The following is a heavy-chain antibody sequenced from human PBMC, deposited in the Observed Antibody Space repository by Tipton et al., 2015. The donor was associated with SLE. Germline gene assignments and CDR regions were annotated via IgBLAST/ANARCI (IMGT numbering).Heavy chain of an antibody. D-gene: IGHD3-10*01. CDR1: GFTFEDYA. V-gene: IGHV3-9*01. CDR2: INWNSGSI. J-gene: IGHJ6*03. CDR3: VKDKGIYYYFHMDV. Sequence: RSLRLSCAASGFTFEDYAMHWVRQGPGKGLEWVAAINWNSGSIDYADSVKGRFAISRDNAKNSLYLQMNSLGAEDTALYYCVKDKGIYYYFHMDVWGKGTTVTVSS.